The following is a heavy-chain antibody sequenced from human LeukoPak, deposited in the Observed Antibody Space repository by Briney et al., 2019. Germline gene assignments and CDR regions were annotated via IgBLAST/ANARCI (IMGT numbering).Heavy chain of an antibody. CDR3: ARVKRYGSGSYCMVY. Sequence: ASVKVSCKXSGYTFTSYDINWVRQATGQGLEWMGWMNPNSGNTGYSQKFQGRVTMTRNTSISTAYMELSSLRSEDTAVYCCARVKRYGSGSYCMVYWGQGTLVTVSS. J-gene: IGHJ4*02. V-gene: IGHV1-8*01. CDR2: MNPNSGNT. CDR1: GYTFTSYD. D-gene: IGHD3-10*01.